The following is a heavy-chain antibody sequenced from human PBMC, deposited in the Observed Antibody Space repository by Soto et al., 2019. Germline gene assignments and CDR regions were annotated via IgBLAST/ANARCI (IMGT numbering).Heavy chain of an antibody. CDR3: AKSPPAVAGYFDY. J-gene: IGHJ4*02. Sequence: QVQLVEYGGGVVQPGRSLRLSCAASGFTFSSSGMHWVRQAPGKGLEWVAVTSFDGSSGYYADSVRGRFTISRDNSNNTLYLQMNSLRAEDTAVYYCAKSPPAVAGYFDYWGQGTLVTVSS. CDR1: GFTFSSSG. V-gene: IGHV3-30*18. CDR2: TSFDGSSG. D-gene: IGHD6-19*01.